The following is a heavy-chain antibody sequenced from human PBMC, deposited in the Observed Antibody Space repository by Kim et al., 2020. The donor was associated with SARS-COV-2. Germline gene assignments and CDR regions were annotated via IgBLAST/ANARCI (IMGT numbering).Heavy chain of an antibody. J-gene: IGHJ3*02. V-gene: IGHV4-34*13. Sequence: NSNPSLKVRVTISVDTSKNQFSLKLSSVTAADTAVYYCARGRSRADAFDIWGQGTMVTVSS. CDR3: ARGRSRADAFDI.